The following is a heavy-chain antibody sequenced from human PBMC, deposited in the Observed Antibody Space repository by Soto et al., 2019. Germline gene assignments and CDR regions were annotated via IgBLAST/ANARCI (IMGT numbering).Heavy chain of an antibody. D-gene: IGHD2-15*01. CDR3: TRDSDSSFSTCEFRSN. CDR2: IIPFLGVT. Sequence: QVHLVQSGAEVKKPGSSVKVSCKASGGTFSPYTINWVRQAPGQGLEWMGRIIPFLGVTNHAQKFQDRVTITADKSTSTAYLEFRSLRSEDPAVYYCTRDSDSSFSTCEFRSNWGHITLLTVSS. J-gene: IGHJ1*01. V-gene: IGHV1-69*08. CDR1: GGTFSPYT.